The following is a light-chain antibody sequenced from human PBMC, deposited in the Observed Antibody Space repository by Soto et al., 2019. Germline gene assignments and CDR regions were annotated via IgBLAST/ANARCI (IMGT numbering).Light chain of an antibody. Sequence: QSVLTQPASVSGSPGQSITISCRGASSDIGPYDYVSWYQHHPGRAPKLLIYEVSNRPSGVSYRFSGSKSGNTASLTISGLQAEDEGDYYCTTFAPGRIYVFGSGTKLTVL. V-gene: IGLV2-14*01. J-gene: IGLJ1*01. CDR1: SSDIGPYDY. CDR2: EVS. CDR3: TTFAPGRIYV.